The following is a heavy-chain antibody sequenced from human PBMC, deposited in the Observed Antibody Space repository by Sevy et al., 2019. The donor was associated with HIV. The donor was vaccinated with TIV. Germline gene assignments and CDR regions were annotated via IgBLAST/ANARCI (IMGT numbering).Heavy chain of an antibody. CDR2: ISGSGTRT. V-gene: IGHV3-23*01. Sequence: GGSLRLSCAVSGFSFDSYGMTWVRQAPGKGLEWVSGISGSGTRTYYADSVKGRFSISRDNSKNRLYLQMNSLRSEDTAIYYCAKGGGHYDPDEIGYYFYYYNKDVWGKGTTVTVSS. J-gene: IGHJ6*03. CDR3: AKGGGHYDPDEIGYYFYYYNKDV. CDR1: GFSFDSYG. D-gene: IGHD3-22*01.